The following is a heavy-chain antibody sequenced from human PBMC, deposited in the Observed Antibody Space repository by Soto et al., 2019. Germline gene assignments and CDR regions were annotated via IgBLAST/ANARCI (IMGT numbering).Heavy chain of an antibody. CDR1: GFTFSDYY. CDR2: INQDGSAK. V-gene: IGHV3-7*05. CDR3: ARWNGGFDP. J-gene: IGHJ5*02. D-gene: IGHD1-1*01. Sequence: EEQLVESGGGLVQPGGSLRLSCAASGFTFSDYYMSWVRQAPGKGLEWVANINQDGSAKSYVDSVRGRFTISRDNGKNSLSLQMESLRADGTAVYYCARWNGGFDPWGQGTLVTVSS.